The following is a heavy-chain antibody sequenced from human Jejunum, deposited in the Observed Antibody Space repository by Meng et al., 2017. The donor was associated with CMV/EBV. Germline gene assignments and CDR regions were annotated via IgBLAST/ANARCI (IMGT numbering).Heavy chain of an antibody. V-gene: IGHV2-70*01. CDR3: ARGYESSGFYPPFDY. D-gene: IGHD3-22*01. Sequence: SLTTSGMGVSWLRPPPGKALEWLAFIDWDDDKYYSTSLKTRLTISRDTSKNQVVLTMTNMDPEDTATYYCARGYESSGFYPPFDYWGQGTLVTVSS. CDR2: IDWDDDK. J-gene: IGHJ4*02. CDR1: SLTTSGMG.